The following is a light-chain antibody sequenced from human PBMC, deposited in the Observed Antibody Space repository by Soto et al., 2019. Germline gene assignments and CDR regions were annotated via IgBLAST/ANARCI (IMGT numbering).Light chain of an antibody. CDR1: QGISRS. V-gene: IGKV1-33*01. CDR2: DSS. Sequence: DIQMTQSPSSLSASVGDRVTITCQASQGISRSLNWFQQKPGKAPKLLLYDSSNLETGVPSRFSGSGSGTNFTFTVSSLQPEDIATYYCQQSDKLPLTFCGGTKVEIK. J-gene: IGKJ4*01. CDR3: QQSDKLPLT.